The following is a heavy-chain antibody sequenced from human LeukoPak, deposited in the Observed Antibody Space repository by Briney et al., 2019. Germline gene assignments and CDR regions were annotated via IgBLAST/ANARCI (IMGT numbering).Heavy chain of an antibody. CDR1: GFTFSSYG. D-gene: IGHD6-19*01. CDR3: ARSRQWLVSPFDY. Sequence: GGSLRLSCAASGFTFSSYGMHWVRQAPGKGLEWVAFIRYDGSNKYYADSVKGRFTISRDNAKNSLYLQMNSLRAEDTALYYCARSRQWLVSPFDYWGQGTLVTVSS. V-gene: IGHV3-30*02. CDR2: IRYDGSNK. J-gene: IGHJ4*02.